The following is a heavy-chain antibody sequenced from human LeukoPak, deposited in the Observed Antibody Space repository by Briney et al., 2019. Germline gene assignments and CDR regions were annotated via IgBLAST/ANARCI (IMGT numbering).Heavy chain of an antibody. J-gene: IGHJ4*02. CDR2: ISGSGGST. V-gene: IGHV3-23*01. CDR3: AKDLRSWSRPSFEH. CDR1: GFTFSSYA. D-gene: IGHD6-13*01. Sequence: GGSLRLSCAAFGFTFSSYAMSWVRQAPGKGLEWVSAISGSGGSTYYADSVKGRFTISRDNSKNTLYLQMNSLRAEDTAVYYCAKDLRSWSRPSFEHWGRGTLVTVSS.